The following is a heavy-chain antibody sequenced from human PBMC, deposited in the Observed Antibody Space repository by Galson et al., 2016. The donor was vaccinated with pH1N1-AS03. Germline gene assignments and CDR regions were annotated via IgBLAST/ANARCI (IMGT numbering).Heavy chain of an antibody. D-gene: IGHD3-22*01. V-gene: IGHV4-34*01. J-gene: IGHJ3*02. Sequence: ETLSLTCAVQSGSLSGYYWTWIRQSPTKGLEWIGELDRSGTTIYNPSLESRLTMPVDTSKNQFSLKLSSVTAADTAMYYCARDPDYYDSSGYHHDTFDMWGQGTMVTVSS. CDR3: ARDPDYYDSSGYHHDTFDM. CDR1: SGSLSGYY. CDR2: LDRSGTT.